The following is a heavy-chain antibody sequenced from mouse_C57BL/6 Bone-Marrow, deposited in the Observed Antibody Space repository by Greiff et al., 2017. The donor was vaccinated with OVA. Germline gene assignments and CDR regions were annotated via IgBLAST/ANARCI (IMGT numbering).Heavy chain of an antibody. J-gene: IGHJ2*02. CDR2: IHPNSGST. V-gene: IGHV1-64*01. Sequence: QVQLQQPGAELVKPGASVKLSCKASGYTFTSYWMHWVKQRPGQGLEWIGMIHPNSGSTNYTEKFKSKATLTVDKSSSTAYMQLSSLTSEDSAVYYCARDGNDSVEALDDWGQGTSLTVSS. CDR3: ARDGNDSVEALDD. D-gene: IGHD1-1*01. CDR1: GYTFTSYW.